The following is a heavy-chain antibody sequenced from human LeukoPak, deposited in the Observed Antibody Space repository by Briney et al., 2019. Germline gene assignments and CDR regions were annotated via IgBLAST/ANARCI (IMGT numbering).Heavy chain of an antibody. CDR2: IYYSGST. CDR3: AREGRSYGGNYDAFDI. D-gene: IGHD4-23*01. V-gene: IGHV4-59*01. Sequence: SETLSLTCTVSGGAISSYYWSWIRQPPGKGLEWIGYIYYSGSTNYNPSLKSRVTISVDTSKNQFSLKLSSVTAADTAVYYCAREGRSYGGNYDAFDIWGQGTMGTVSS. J-gene: IGHJ3*02. CDR1: GGAISSYY.